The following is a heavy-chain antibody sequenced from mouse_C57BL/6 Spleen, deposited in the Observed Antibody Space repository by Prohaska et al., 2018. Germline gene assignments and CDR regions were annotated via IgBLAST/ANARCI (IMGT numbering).Heavy chain of an antibody. Sequence: EVQLQQSGPELVKPGASVKISCNASGYTFTDYYMNWVKQSHGKSLEWIGDINPNNGGTSYNQKFKGKATLTVDKSASTAYMELRSLTSEDSAVYYCARGGPYFDYWGQGTTLTVSS. J-gene: IGHJ2*01. CDR1: GYTFTDYY. D-gene: IGHD3-3*01. CDR2: INPNNGGT. V-gene: IGHV1-26*01. CDR3: ARGGPYFDY.